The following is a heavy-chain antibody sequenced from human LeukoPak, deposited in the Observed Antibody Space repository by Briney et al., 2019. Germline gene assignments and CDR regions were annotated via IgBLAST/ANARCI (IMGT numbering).Heavy chain of an antibody. CDR1: GFTFSSYA. Sequence: PGGSLRLSCAASGFTFSSYAMSWVRQAPGKGLEWVSGISASGGTTYYADSVKGRFTISRDNPKNTLYLQMNSLGAEDTALYYCAKARGYSGDLDYWGQGTLVTVSS. D-gene: IGHD5-12*01. V-gene: IGHV3-23*01. CDR3: AKARGYSGDLDY. CDR2: ISASGGTT. J-gene: IGHJ4*02.